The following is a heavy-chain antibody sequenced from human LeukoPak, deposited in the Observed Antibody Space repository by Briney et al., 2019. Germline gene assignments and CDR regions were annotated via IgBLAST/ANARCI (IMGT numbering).Heavy chain of an antibody. CDR1: GESFSGYY. CDR3: ARRPRNSGTYDGPSGLDY. CDR2: INHGGST. D-gene: IGHD1-26*01. V-gene: IGHV4-34*01. Sequence: PSETLSLTCAVYGESFSGYYWSWIRQPPGKGLEWIGEINHGGSTNYNPPLKSRVTISVDTSKNQFSLKLRAVTAADTAVYYCARRPRNSGTYDGPSGLDYWGQGTLVTVPS. J-gene: IGHJ4*02.